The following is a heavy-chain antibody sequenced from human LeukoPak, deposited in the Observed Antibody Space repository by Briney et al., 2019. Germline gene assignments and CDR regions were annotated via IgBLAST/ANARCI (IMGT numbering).Heavy chain of an antibody. CDR2: INHSGST. J-gene: IGHJ1*01. CDR1: GGSISGYY. V-gene: IGHV4-34*01. CDR3: ASGNSSSWQRAEYFQH. D-gene: IGHD6-13*01. Sequence: SETLSLTCTVSGGSISGYYWSWIRQPPGEGLEWIGEINHSGSTNYNPSLKSRVTISVDTSKNQFSLKLSSVTAADTAVYYCASGNSSSWQRAEYFQHWGQGTLVTVSS.